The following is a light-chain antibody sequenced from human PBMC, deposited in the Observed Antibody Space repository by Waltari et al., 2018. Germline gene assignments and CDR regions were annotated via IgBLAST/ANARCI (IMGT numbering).Light chain of an antibody. Sequence: QSALPQPASVSGSPGQSITISCSGTDSDVGAYDFVSWYQQHPGKAPHLIIYEVSHRPSGISNRFSASKSGNTASLTISGLQAEDEADYYCSSYTTSSAPGVFGTGTRVTVL. CDR3: SSYTTSSAPGV. CDR1: DSDVGAYDF. CDR2: EVS. V-gene: IGLV2-14*01. J-gene: IGLJ1*01.